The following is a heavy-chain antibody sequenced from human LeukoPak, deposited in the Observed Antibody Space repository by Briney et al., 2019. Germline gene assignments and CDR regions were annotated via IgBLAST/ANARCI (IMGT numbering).Heavy chain of an antibody. CDR3: ASRSYYYDSSGQEDY. V-gene: IGHV4-38-2*01. J-gene: IGHJ4*02. D-gene: IGHD3-22*01. CDR2: IYHSGST. Sequence: ASETLSLTCAVSGYSISSGYYWGWIRQPPGNGLEWIGSIYHSGSTYYNPSLKSRVTISVDTSKNQFSLKLSSVTAADTAVYYCASRSYYYDSSGQEDYWGQGTLVTVSS. CDR1: GYSISSGYY.